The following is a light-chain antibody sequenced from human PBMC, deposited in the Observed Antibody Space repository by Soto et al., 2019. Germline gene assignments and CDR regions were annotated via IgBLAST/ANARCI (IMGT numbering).Light chain of an antibody. V-gene: IGKV4-1*01. CDR1: QSVLYSSNNKNY. Sequence: DIVMTQSPDSLAVSLGERATINCKSSQSVLYSSNNKNYLAWYQQKPGQPPKLLIYWASTRESGVPDRFSGSGSGTDFTVTISSLQADEVAVYYGVFTFGPGTKVDIK. CDR2: WAS. CDR3: VFT. J-gene: IGKJ3*01.